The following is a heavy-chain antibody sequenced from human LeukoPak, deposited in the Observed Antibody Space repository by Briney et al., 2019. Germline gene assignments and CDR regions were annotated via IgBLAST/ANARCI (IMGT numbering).Heavy chain of an antibody. CDR3: AKDVGKWESLHFFDY. J-gene: IGHJ4*02. CDR2: ISGSGAST. D-gene: IGHD1-26*01. V-gene: IGHV3-23*01. CDR1: GFTLSTNA. Sequence: GGSLRLSCLTSGFTLSTNAMSWVRQAPGKGLEWISGISGSGASTYYADSVKGRFTISRGDSRNTPYLQMNSLRGDDTAVYYCAKDVGKWESLHFFDYWGQGTLVTVSS.